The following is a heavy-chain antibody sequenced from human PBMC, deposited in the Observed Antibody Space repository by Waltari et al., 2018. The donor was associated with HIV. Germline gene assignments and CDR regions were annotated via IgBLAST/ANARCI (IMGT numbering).Heavy chain of an antibody. CDR1: GGSLSSSSYY. V-gene: IGHV4-39*07. CDR3: ARLAGGYSGYGFDY. CDR2: IYYSGST. J-gene: IGHJ4*02. D-gene: IGHD5-12*01. Sequence: LQLQESGPGLVKPSETLSLTCTVSGGSLSSSSYYWGWIRPPPGKGLVGIGSIYYSGSTYYNPSLKSRVTISVDTSKNQFSLKLSSVTAADTAVYYCARLAGGYSGYGFDYWGQGTLVTVSS.